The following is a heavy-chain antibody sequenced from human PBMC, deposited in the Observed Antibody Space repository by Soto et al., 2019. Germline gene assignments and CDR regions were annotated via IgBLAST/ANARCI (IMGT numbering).Heavy chain of an antibody. Sequence: QLQLQESGPGLVKPSETLSLTCTVSGGSISSRGYYWGWIRQPPGKGLEWIGTIYYSGSTYYNPPLKSRVTISVATSKNQFSLKLSSVTAADTAVYYCATSNWFDPWGQGTLVTVSS. CDR1: GGSISSRGYY. CDR2: IYYSGST. J-gene: IGHJ5*02. V-gene: IGHV4-39*01. CDR3: ATSNWFDP.